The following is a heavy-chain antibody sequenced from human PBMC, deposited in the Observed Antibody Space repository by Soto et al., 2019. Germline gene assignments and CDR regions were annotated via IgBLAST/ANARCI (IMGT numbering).Heavy chain of an antibody. CDR1: GYTFINYG. Sequence: GPEVKKPGASVRVSCKASGYTFINYGINWVRQAPGQGLEWMGWTSPFNGDTTYAQKVQGRVTLTTDKSTSTAYMELRSLRSDDTAVYFCASDRIWGSYRYPAAHWGQGTRVTVSA. V-gene: IGHV1-18*04. CDR3: ASDRIWGSYRYPAAH. J-gene: IGHJ4*02. CDR2: TSPFNGDT. D-gene: IGHD3-16*02.